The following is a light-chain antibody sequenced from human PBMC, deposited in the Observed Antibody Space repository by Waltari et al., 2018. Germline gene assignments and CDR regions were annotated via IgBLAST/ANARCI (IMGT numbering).Light chain of an antibody. CDR1: QNIDIF. CDR3: QQYDNRPPA. CDR2: DAS. Sequence: DVHVAQSPSSLSASVGDRVTITCQASQNIDIFLNWYQQTPGKAPKLLIYDASNLETGVPTRFSASGSGRHFTLTITNLQPDEIATYYCQQYDNRPPAFGGGTKVEIK. J-gene: IGKJ4*01. V-gene: IGKV1-33*01.